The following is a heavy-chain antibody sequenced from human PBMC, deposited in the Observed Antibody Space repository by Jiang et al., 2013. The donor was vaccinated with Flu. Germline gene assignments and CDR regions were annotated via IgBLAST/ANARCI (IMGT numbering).Heavy chain of an antibody. CDR2: IYPDDSNT. CDR3: ARREIGYCSGGSCYSGNSPFDY. Sequence: GAEVKKPGESLKISCTGSGYSFAGHWIAWVRQMPGKGLEWMGIIYPDDSNTRYSPSFQGQVTISADKSINTAYLQWSSLKASDTAMYYCARREIGYCSGGSCYSGNSPFDYWGQGTLVTVSS. D-gene: IGHD2-15*01. J-gene: IGHJ4*02. CDR1: GYSFAGHW. V-gene: IGHV5-51*03.